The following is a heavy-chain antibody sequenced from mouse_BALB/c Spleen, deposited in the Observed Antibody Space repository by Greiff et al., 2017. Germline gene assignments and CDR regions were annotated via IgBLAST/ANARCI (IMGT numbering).Heavy chain of an antibody. CDR3: ARGGGYGRYWYFDV. D-gene: IGHD1-1*02. CDR2: ISYSGST. Sequence: EVKLMESGPSLVKPSQTLSLTCSVTGDSITSGYWNWIRKFPGNKLEYMGYISYSGSTYYNPSLKSRISITRDTSKNQYYLQLNSVTTEDTATYYCARGGGYGRYWYFDVWGAGTTVTVSS. J-gene: IGHJ1*01. CDR1: GDSITSGY. V-gene: IGHV3-8*02.